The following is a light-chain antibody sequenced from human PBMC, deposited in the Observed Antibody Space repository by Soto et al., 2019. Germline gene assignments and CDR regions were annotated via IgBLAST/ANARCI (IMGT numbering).Light chain of an antibody. CDR3: QSYDSGLSGVV. J-gene: IGLJ2*01. Sequence: QSVLTQPPSVSGAPGQSVTISCTGSSSNIGAGYDVHWYQQLPGTAPKLLIHGNSNRPSGVPDRFSSSKSGTSASLAITGLQAEDEADYYCQSYDSGLSGVVFGGGTKLTVL. CDR1: SSNIGAGYD. CDR2: GNS. V-gene: IGLV1-40*01.